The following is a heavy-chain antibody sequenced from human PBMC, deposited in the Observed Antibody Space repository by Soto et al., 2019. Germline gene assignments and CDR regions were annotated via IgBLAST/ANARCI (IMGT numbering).Heavy chain of an antibody. D-gene: IGHD2-15*01. CDR3: ARGRVAASAYYYYYGMDV. CDR1: SGSFSSYY. Sequence: KASETLSLTCAVYSGSFSSYYWSWIRQPPGKGLEWIGEINHSGSTNYNPSLNSRVTISVDASKNQCSLKLSSVTAADTAVYYCARGRVAASAYYYYYGMDVWGQGTTVTVSS. J-gene: IGHJ6*02. CDR2: INHSGST. V-gene: IGHV4-34*01.